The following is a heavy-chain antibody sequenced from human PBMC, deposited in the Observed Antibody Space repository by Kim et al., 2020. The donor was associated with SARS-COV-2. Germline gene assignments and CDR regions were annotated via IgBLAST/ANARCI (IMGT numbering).Heavy chain of an antibody. CDR3: AAEVIHYGDSEP. V-gene: IGHV1-58*01. CDR1: GFTFTSSA. J-gene: IGHJ5*02. Sequence: SVKLSCKASGFTFTSSAVQWVRQARGQRLEWIGWIVVGSGNTNYAQKFQERVTITRDMSTSTAYMELSSLRSEDTAVYYCAAEVIHYGDSEPWGQGTLVTVSS. CDR2: IVVGSGNT. D-gene: IGHD4-17*01.